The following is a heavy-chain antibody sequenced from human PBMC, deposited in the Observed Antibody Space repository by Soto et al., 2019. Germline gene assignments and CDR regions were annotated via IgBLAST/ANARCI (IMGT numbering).Heavy chain of an antibody. J-gene: IGHJ4*02. CDR2: IVPLSDRT. CDR3: ARKSGRDCHSGGGCFSLDV. CDR1: GETLNSNP. D-gene: IGHD2-15*01. V-gene: IGHV1-69*01. Sequence: QVQLVQSGAEVKKPGSSLKVSCKVFGETLNSNPIGWVRQAPGQGLEWVGGIVPLSDRTNYAQELQGRVTAPADGSTSTVYIELSNLKSDDTAVYYCARKSGRDCHSGGGCFSLDVWGQGSLITVSS.